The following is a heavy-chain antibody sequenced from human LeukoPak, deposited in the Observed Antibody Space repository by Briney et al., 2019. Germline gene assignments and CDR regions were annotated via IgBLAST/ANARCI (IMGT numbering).Heavy chain of an antibody. CDR3: AKPSSTSAHYYYYMDV. CDR1: GFTFSSYG. V-gene: IGHV3-23*01. CDR2: ISAGSDSK. D-gene: IGHD2-2*01. Sequence: GGSLRLSCAASGFTFSSYGMSWVRQAPGKGREWVSAISAGSDSKYYADSVKGRFTIPRDNSKNTLYLQMNSLRAEDTAVYYCAKPSSTSAHYYYYMDVWGKGTTVTVSS. J-gene: IGHJ6*03.